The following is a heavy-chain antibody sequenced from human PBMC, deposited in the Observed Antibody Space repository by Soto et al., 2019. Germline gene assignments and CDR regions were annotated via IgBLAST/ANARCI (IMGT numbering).Heavy chain of an antibody. CDR3: ARRGVRAEAGRHSYYGMDV. V-gene: IGHV1-69*01. CDR1: GGTFSSYA. CDR2: IIPIFGTA. Sequence: QVQLVQSGAEVKKPGSSVKVSCKASGGTFSSYAISWVRQAPGQGLEWMGGIIPIFGTANYAQKFQGRVTSTADESTSTAYMELSSLSSEDTAGYYGARRGVRAEAGRHSYYGMDVCGQGTTVTFSS. J-gene: IGHJ6*02. D-gene: IGHD6-13*01.